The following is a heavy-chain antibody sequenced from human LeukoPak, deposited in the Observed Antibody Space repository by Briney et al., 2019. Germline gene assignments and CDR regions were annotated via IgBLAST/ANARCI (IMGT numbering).Heavy chain of an antibody. CDR3: ARAKPEMATIMGDY. CDR1: GYTFTGYY. CDR2: INPNSGGT. D-gene: IGHD5-24*01. Sequence: GASVKVSCKASGYTFTGYYIHSVRQAPGQGLEWMGWINPNSGGTNYAQKFQGRVTMTRDTSISTAYMELSRLRSDDTAVYYCARAKPEMATIMGDYWGQGTLVTVSS. V-gene: IGHV1-2*02. J-gene: IGHJ4*02.